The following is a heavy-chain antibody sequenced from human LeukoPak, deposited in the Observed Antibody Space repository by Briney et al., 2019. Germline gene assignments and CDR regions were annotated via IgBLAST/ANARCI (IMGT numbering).Heavy chain of an antibody. Sequence: GGSLRLSCAASGFTFNHYTMNWVRQAPGKGLEWVSLITWDAGSTYYADSVKGRFTISRDNSKNSLYLQMNSLRAEDTALYYCAKGTSSWHEFDYWGQGTLVTVSS. CDR3: AKGTSSWHEFDY. V-gene: IGHV3-43D*03. CDR2: ITWDAGST. CDR1: GFTFNHYT. J-gene: IGHJ4*02. D-gene: IGHD6-13*01.